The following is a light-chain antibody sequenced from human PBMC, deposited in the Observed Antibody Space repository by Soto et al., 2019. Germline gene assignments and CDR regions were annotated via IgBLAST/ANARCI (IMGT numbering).Light chain of an antibody. V-gene: IGKV3-20*01. Sequence: EIVLTQSPGTLSLSPGERATLSCRASQSVRSSYLAWYQQKPGQAPRLLIYGASSRATGIPDRFSGSGSGTDLTLTISRLEPEAFAVYSCQQYGSSPQTFDQGTQVEIK. CDR2: GAS. CDR1: QSVRSSY. J-gene: IGKJ1*01. CDR3: QQYGSSPQT.